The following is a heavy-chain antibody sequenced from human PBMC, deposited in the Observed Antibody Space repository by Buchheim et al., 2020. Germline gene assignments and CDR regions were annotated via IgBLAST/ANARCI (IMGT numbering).Heavy chain of an antibody. CDR2: ISYDGSEK. CDR3: ARDTEDSAVYYHGSDY. V-gene: IGHV3-30*19. D-gene: IGHD3-22*01. CDR1: GFTFSSYG. Sequence: QVQLVESGGGVVQPGRSLRLSCAASGFTFSSYGMHWVRQAPGKGLEWVAVISYDGSEKRYADSVKGRFNISRDNSKKTLFLQVNSLRVEDTAVYYCARDTEDSAVYYHGSDYWGQGTL. J-gene: IGHJ4*02.